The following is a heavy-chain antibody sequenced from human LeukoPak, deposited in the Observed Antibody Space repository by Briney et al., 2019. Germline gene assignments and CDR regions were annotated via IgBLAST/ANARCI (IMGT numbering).Heavy chain of an antibody. CDR1: RFTFSSYA. D-gene: IGHD3-10*01. CDR2: IWYDGSNK. Sequence: GGSLRLSCAASRFTFSSYAMHWVRQAPGKGVEGVAVIWYDGSNKYYADSVKGRFTISRDNSKNTLYLQMNSLRAEDTAVYYCARSGSGSYAFDLWGQGTMVTISS. CDR3: ARSGSGSYAFDL. J-gene: IGHJ3*01. V-gene: IGHV3-33*08.